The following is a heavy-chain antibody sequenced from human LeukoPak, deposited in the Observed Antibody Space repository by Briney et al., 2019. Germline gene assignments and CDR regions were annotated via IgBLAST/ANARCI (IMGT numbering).Heavy chain of an antibody. CDR3: AATYYYDSSGYVGDY. CDR1: GVSISSYY. V-gene: IGHV4-59*08. Sequence: SETLSLTCTASGVSISSYYWSWIRQAPGKGLEWIGYIYYSGSANYNPSLKSRVTISVDTSKNQFSLKLSSVTAADTAVYYCAATYYYDSSGYVGDYWGQGTLVTVSS. J-gene: IGHJ4*02. D-gene: IGHD3-22*01. CDR2: IYYSGSA.